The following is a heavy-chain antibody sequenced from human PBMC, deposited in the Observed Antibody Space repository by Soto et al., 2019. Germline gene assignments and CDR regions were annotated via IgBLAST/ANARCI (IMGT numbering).Heavy chain of an antibody. J-gene: IGHJ4*02. CDR1: GFSLTTSGVG. Sequence: QITLRESGPALVKPTQTLTLTCSFSGFSLTTSGVGVGWIRQPPGKALEWLALVYWDDDEHYSPSLRSRLTTTKDTTKNQVVLTMTNMGPVDTATYYCAHMGVAGTLYYFDYWGQGTLVTVSS. V-gene: IGHV2-5*02. CDR2: VYWDDDE. CDR3: AHMGVAGTLYYFDY. D-gene: IGHD6-19*01.